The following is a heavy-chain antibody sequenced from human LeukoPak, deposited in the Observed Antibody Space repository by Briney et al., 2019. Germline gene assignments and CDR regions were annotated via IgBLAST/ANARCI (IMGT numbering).Heavy chain of an antibody. D-gene: IGHD6-19*01. CDR2: IYYSGST. Sequence: SETLSLTCTVSGRSITSYYWSWIRQPPGKGLEWIGYIYYSGSTNYNPSLKSRLTISVDMSKNQFSLRLTSVTAADTAVYFCAKGSGWYAYWGQGTLVTVSS. CDR1: GRSITSYY. CDR3: AKGSGWYAY. V-gene: IGHV4-59*01. J-gene: IGHJ4*02.